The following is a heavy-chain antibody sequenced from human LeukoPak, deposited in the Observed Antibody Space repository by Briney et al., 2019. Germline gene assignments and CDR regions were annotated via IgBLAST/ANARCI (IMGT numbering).Heavy chain of an antibody. CDR1: GYTFTSYG. CDR2: ISAYNGNT. Sequence: ASVKVSCKASGYTFTSYGITRVRQAPGQGLEWMGWISAYNGNTNYAQKLQGRVTMTTDTSTSTAYMELRSLSSDDTAAYYCARAIYSSGWCFDYWGQGTLVTVSS. D-gene: IGHD6-19*01. J-gene: IGHJ4*02. CDR3: ARAIYSSGWCFDY. V-gene: IGHV1-18*01.